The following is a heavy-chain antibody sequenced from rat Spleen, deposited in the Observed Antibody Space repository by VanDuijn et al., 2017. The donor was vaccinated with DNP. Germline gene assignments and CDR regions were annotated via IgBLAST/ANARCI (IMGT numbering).Heavy chain of an antibody. V-gene: IGHV5-31*01. Sequence: EVNLVESGGGLVQPGRSLKLSCVASGFTFNNYWMTWIRQVPGEGLEWVASISSSGGSTSYRDSVKGRFTISRDNAKNTLYLQMDSLRSEDTATYYCARPDYWGQGVMVTVSS. CDR3: ARPDY. J-gene: IGHJ2*01. CDR2: ISSSGGST. CDR1: GFTFNNYW.